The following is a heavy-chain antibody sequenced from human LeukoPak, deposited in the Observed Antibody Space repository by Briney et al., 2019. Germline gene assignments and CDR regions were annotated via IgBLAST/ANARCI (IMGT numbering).Heavy chain of an antibody. CDR2: ISYSGST. CDR3: ARERSMVRGVSWFDP. Sequence: SETLSLTCTVSGGSISSYYWSWIRQPAGKGLEWIGYISYSGSTDYNPSLKSRVTISVDTSKNQFSLKLNSVTAADTAVYFCARERSMVRGVSWFDPWGQGTLVTVSS. D-gene: IGHD3-10*01. J-gene: IGHJ5*02. CDR1: GGSISSYY. V-gene: IGHV4-59*01.